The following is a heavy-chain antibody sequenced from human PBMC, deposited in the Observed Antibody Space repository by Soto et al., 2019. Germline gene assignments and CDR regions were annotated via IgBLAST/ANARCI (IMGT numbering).Heavy chain of an antibody. D-gene: IGHD2-15*01. CDR1: GGTFSSYT. CDR2: SIPILGIA. J-gene: IGHJ4*02. Sequence: QVQLVQSGAEVKKPGSSVKVSCKASGGTFSSYTISWVRQAPGQGLEWMGRSIPILGIANYAQKFQGRVTITPDKPPSTAYMELSSLRSEDTAVYYCARGGGGSFDYWGQGTLVTVSS. CDR3: ARGGGGSFDY. V-gene: IGHV1-69*02.